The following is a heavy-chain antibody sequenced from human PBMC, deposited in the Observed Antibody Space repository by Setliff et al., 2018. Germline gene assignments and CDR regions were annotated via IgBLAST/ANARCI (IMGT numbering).Heavy chain of an antibody. J-gene: IGHJ4*02. Sequence: GASVKVSCKASGYTFSRYGFSWVRQAPGQGLEWMGWIGIYNGDTNYAQKLQGRVTMTTDTSTSTAYMELRSLRPDDTAVYYCARCLPFLSGYDRGAFDSWGQGTLVTVSS. CDR2: IGIYNGDT. CDR3: ARCLPFLSGYDRGAFDS. CDR1: GYTFSRYG. D-gene: IGHD5-12*01. V-gene: IGHV1-18*01.